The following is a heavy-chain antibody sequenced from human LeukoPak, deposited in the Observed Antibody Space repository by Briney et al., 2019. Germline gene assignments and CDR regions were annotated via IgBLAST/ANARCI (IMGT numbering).Heavy chain of an antibody. D-gene: IGHD6-6*01. CDR2: IYYSGST. V-gene: IGHV4-31*03. CDR3: ARDPWAARRGYGMDV. Sequence: SETLSLTCTVSGGSISSGGYYWSWIRQHSGKGLEWIGYIYYSGSTYYNPSLKSRVTISVDTSKNQFSLKLSSVTAADTAVYYCARDPWAARRGYGMDVWGQGTTVTVSS. J-gene: IGHJ6*02. CDR1: GGSISSGGYY.